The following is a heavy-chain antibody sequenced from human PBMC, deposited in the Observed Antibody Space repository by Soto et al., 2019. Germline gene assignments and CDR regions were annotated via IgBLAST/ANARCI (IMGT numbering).Heavy chain of an antibody. D-gene: IGHD2-2*02. Sequence: QVQLVQSGAEVKKPGSSVNVSCKASGGTFSSYAISWVRQAPGQGLEWMGGIIPIFGTANYAQKFQGRVTITADESTSTAYMELSSLRSEDTAVYYCARVGVMGYCSSTSCYTGRDAFDIWGQGTMVTVSS. V-gene: IGHV1-69*01. CDR3: ARVGVMGYCSSTSCYTGRDAFDI. CDR2: IIPIFGTA. CDR1: GGTFSSYA. J-gene: IGHJ3*02.